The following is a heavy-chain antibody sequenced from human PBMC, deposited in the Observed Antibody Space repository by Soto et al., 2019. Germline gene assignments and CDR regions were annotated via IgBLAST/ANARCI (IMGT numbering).Heavy chain of an antibody. CDR1: CYTFTTDG. D-gene: IGHD2-2*01. Sequence: QVQLVQSGAEVKAPGASVKVSCKAYCYTFTTDGISWVRQAPGQGLEWMGWTSVYKDNTNYAQNFQGRVTMTIDTSASTAYMELRNLRTDETAVYYCARDRSRSDYWGQGTLVTVSS. CDR2: TSVYKDNT. V-gene: IGHV1-18*01. CDR3: ARDRSRSDY. J-gene: IGHJ4*02.